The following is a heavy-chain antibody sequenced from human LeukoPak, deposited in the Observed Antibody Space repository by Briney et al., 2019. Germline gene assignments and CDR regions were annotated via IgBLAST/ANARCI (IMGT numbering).Heavy chain of an antibody. D-gene: IGHD3-10*01. Sequence: GGSLRLSCAASGFTFSSYGMHWVRQAPGKGLEWVAVISYDGSNKYYADSVKGRFTISRDNSKNTLYLQMNSLRAEDTAVYYCAKGGGEADYWGQGTLVTVSS. J-gene: IGHJ4*02. CDR1: GFTFSSYG. CDR2: ISYDGSNK. V-gene: IGHV3-30*18. CDR3: AKGGGEADY.